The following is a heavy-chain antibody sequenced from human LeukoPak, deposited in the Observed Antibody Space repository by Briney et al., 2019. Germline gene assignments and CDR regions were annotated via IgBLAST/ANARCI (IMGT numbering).Heavy chain of an antibody. Sequence: ASVKVSCKASGYTFTSYDISWVRQAPGQGLEWMGGIIPIFGTANYAQKFQGRVTITADESTSTAYMELSSLRSEDTAVYYCARAPTPTRNIVGLFDPWGQGTLVTVSS. V-gene: IGHV1-69*13. CDR1: GYTFTSYD. CDR2: IIPIFGTA. D-gene: IGHD2/OR15-2a*01. CDR3: ARAPTPTRNIVGLFDP. J-gene: IGHJ5*02.